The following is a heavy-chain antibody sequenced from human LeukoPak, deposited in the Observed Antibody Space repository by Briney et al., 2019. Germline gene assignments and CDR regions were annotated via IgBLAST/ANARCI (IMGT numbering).Heavy chain of an antibody. CDR2: LSDSGTST. CDR3: AKTLWGLTLLSSDH. V-gene: IGHV3-23*01. CDR1: GFTFSSYA. Sequence: GGSLRLSCAASGFTFSSYAMSWVRQAPGKGLMWVSGLSDSGTSTYYADSVKGGFTIYRDNSKNVLYLQMNSLRADDTALYYCAKTLWGLTLLSSDHWGQGTLVTVSS. J-gene: IGHJ4*02. D-gene: IGHD2-21*02.